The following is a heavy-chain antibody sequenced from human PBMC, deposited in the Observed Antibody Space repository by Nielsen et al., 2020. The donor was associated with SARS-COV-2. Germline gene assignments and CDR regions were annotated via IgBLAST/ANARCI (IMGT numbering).Heavy chain of an antibody. CDR1: GGSFSDYH. Sequence: GSLRLSCAVYGGSFSDYHWTWIRQPPGKGLEWIGEIDHSGSSNSKPSLKSRVSISVDTSKKQISLRLRSVTAADTAVYYCARGRYDSNGYYRLDYWGQGTLVTVSS. V-gene: IGHV4-34*01. CDR3: ARGRYDSNGYYRLDY. J-gene: IGHJ4*02. D-gene: IGHD3-22*01. CDR2: IDHSGSS.